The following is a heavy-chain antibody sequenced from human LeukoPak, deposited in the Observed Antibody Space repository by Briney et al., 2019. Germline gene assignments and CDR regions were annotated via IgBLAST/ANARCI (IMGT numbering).Heavy chain of an antibody. CDR2: ISYDGSNK. CDR3: AKLGGQELHNYYVAV. J-gene: IGHJ6*03. CDR1: GFTFSNYG. V-gene: IGHV3-30*18. D-gene: IGHD3-16*01. Sequence: GGSLRLSCAASGFTFSNYGMHWVRQAPGKGLEWVAVISYDGSNKYYANFAKGRFTISRDNSNNTLYLQMNSLRAEDTAVYYCAKLGGQELHNYYVAVCGKGTTVAVSS.